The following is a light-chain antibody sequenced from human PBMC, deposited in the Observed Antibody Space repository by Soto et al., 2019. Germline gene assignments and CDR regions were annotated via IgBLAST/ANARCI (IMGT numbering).Light chain of an antibody. CDR3: QSYDSSLSGYV. V-gene: IGLV2-14*01. Sequence: QSALTQPASVSGSPGQSITISCVGTSGDIGAYNYVSWYQQHPGKVPKLIIYDVSNRPSGVSYRFSGTKSGNSASLTISGLQAEDEADYYCQSYDSSLSGYVFGTGTKVTVL. J-gene: IGLJ1*01. CDR2: DVS. CDR1: SGDIGAYNY.